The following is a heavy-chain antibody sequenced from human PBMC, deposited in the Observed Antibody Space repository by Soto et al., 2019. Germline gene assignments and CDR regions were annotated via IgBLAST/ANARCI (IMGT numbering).Heavy chain of an antibody. D-gene: IGHD2-2*02. J-gene: IGHJ4*02. CDR2: INAGDGYT. CDR1: GYTFTSHH. CDR3: ASAIGMVALDY. V-gene: IGHV1-3*05. Sequence: QVQFVQSGAEEREPGASVKVTCKTSGYTFTSHHIHWVRQTPGQWLEWMGLINAGDGYTQYSRTFQDRVTFSRDTSAGTAYMEFSGLTYEDPAVYYCASAIGMVALDYWGQGTLVTVS.